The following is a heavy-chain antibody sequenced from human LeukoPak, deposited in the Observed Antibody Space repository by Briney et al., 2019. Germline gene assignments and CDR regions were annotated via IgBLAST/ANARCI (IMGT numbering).Heavy chain of an antibody. Sequence: PGGSLRLSCAASGFTFSSYEMNWVRQAPGKGLEWVSYIGSSGITIYYADSVKGRFTISRDNAKNSLYLQMNSLRAEDTAVYYCARDSGGQLVLDFWGQGTLVTVSS. D-gene: IGHD6-13*01. CDR2: IGSSGITI. CDR3: ARDSGGQLVLDF. J-gene: IGHJ4*02. CDR1: GFTFSSYE. V-gene: IGHV3-48*03.